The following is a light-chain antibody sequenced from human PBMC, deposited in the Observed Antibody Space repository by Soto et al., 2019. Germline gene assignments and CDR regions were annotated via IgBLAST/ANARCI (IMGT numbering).Light chain of an antibody. CDR2: GAS. J-gene: IGKJ1*01. Sequence: EIVLTQSPGTLSLSPGERATLSCRASQSVSSNYLAWYQQKPGQAPRLLIYGASSSATGIPVRFSGSGSGTDFTLTISRLEPEDFAVYYCQQYGSSPGTFGQGTKVEIK. CDR3: QQYGSSPGT. V-gene: IGKV3-20*01. CDR1: QSVSSNY.